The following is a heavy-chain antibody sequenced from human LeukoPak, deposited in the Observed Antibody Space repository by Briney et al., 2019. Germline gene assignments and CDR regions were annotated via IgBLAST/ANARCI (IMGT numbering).Heavy chain of an antibody. J-gene: IGHJ4*02. D-gene: IGHD5-18*01. V-gene: IGHV3-21*04. CDR1: GFTFSSYS. CDR3: ARGGDTAMVWYFDY. Sequence: SGGSLRLSCAASGFTFSSYSMNWVRQAPGKGLEWVSSISSSSSYICYADSVKGRFTISRDNAKNSLYLQMNSLRAEDTAVYYCARGGDTAMVWYFDYWGQGTLVTVSS. CDR2: ISSSSSYI.